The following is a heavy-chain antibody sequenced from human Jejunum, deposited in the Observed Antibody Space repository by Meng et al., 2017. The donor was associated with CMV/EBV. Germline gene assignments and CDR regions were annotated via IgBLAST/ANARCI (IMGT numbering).Heavy chain of an antibody. D-gene: IGHD2-8*02. V-gene: IGHV1-69*08. CDR2: IMTVLGTT. CDR1: GGTFRSYN. CDR3: ARDAGPSTD. J-gene: IGHJ4*02. Sequence: VSCTASGGTFRSYNLSWVRQAPGQGLEWVGRIMTVLGTTYYAEKFRGRVTITADKSTSTVYMEINSLTSEDTAVYFCARDAGPSTDWGQGTLVTVSS.